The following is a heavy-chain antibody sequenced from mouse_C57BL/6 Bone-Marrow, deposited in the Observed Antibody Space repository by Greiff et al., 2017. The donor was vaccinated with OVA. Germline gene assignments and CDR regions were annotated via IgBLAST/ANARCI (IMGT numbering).Heavy chain of an antibody. CDR2: IDPSDSET. Sequence: QVQLKQPGAELVRPGSSVKLSCKASGYTFTSYWMHWVKQRPIQGLEWIGNIDPSDSETHYNQKFKDKATLTVDKSSSTAYMQLSSLTSEDSAVYYCARWGYTKAYWGQGTLVTVSA. J-gene: IGHJ3*01. V-gene: IGHV1-52*01. CDR1: GYTFTSYW. CDR3: ARWGYTKAY. D-gene: IGHD2-2*01.